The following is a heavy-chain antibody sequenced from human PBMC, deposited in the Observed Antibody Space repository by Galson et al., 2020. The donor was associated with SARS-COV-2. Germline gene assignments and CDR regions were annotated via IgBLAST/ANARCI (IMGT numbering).Heavy chain of an antibody. CDR3: AKSNELVWFGKLLLSDYNYGMDG. J-gene: IGHJ6*02. CDR1: GGSFSGYY. V-gene: IGHV4-34*01. Sequence: SATLSITCAVYGGSFSGYYWTWIRQPPGKGLEWIGEINHSGSSNYNQSIKSRVTMSVDTSKNQFSLQLSSVTAADTCVYYCAKSNELVWFGKLLLSDYNYGMDGWGQGTRVTVSS. D-gene: IGHD3-10*01. CDR2: INHSGSS.